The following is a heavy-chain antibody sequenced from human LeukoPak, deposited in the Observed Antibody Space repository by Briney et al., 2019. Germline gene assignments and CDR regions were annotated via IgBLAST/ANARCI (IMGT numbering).Heavy chain of an antibody. CDR1: GYTFTSYG. CDR2: INPNSGGT. Sequence: ASVKVSCTASGYTFTSYGISWVRQAPGQGLEWMGWINPNSGGTNYAQKFQGRVTMTRDTSISTAYMDLSRLRSDDTAVYYCARVGIAAAIADYWGQGTVVTVSS. V-gene: IGHV1-2*02. J-gene: IGHJ4*02. D-gene: IGHD6-13*01. CDR3: ARVGIAAAIADY.